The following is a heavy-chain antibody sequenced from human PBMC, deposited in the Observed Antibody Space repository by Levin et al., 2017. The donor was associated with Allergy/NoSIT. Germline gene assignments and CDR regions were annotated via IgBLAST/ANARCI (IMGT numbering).Heavy chain of an antibody. CDR2: INTNTGNP. D-gene: IGHD2-2*02. Sequence: GGSLRLSCKASGYTFTSYAMNWVRQAPGQGLEWMGWINTNTGNPTYAQGFTGRFVFSLDTSVSTAYLQISSLKAEDTAVYYCAIVTPIPATAIPGGVWIHYFDYWGQGTLVTVSS. J-gene: IGHJ4*02. CDR1: GYTFTSYA. CDR3: AIVTPIPATAIPGGVWIHYFDY. V-gene: IGHV7-4-1*02.